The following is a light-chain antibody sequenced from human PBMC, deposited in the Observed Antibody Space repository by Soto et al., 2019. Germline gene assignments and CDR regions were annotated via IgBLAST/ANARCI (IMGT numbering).Light chain of an antibody. V-gene: IGLV2-14*01. CDR2: EVI. CDR1: SSDVGDYPN. J-gene: IGLJ1*01. CDR3: SSYSATNTLV. Sequence: QSVLTQPASVSGSPGQSITISCTGTSSDVGDYPNVSWYQQHPGKVPKLIIYEVIHRPSGVTSRFSGSKSENTASLTISGLQAEDEADYYCSSYSATNTLVFGSGTKVTVV.